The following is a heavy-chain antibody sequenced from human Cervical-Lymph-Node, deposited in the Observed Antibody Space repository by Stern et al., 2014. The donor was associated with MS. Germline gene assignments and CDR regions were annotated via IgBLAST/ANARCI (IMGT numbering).Heavy chain of an antibody. D-gene: IGHD3-16*01. CDR2: IYPGDSDT. Sequence: QLVQSGAEVKKPGESLKISCKGSGYSFTNYWIVWVRQVPGKGLEWMGVIYPGDSDTEYSPSFQGHVTISADKSISTAYLWWSSLKASDTAMYYCARRRGDWYFDLWGRGTLVTVSS. CDR3: ARRRGDWYFDL. J-gene: IGHJ2*01. CDR1: GYSFTNYW. V-gene: IGHV5-51*03.